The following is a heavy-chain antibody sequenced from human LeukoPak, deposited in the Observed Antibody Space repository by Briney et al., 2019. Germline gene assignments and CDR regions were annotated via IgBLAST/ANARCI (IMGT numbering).Heavy chain of an antibody. Sequence: ASVKVSCKASGYTFTGYYMHWVRQVPGQGLEWMGGINPNSGGTNYAQKFQGRVTMTRDTSISTAYMELSRLRSDDTAVYYCARQHDYGDYSFGYWGQGTLVTVSS. CDR2: INPNSGGT. CDR3: ARQHDYGDYSFGY. J-gene: IGHJ4*02. D-gene: IGHD4-17*01. CDR1: GYTFTGYY. V-gene: IGHV1-2*02.